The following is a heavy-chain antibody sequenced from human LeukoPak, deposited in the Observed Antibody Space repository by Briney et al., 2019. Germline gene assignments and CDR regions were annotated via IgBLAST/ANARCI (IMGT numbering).Heavy chain of an antibody. V-gene: IGHV4-39*07. Sequence: SETLSLTCTVSGGSISSSSYYWGWIRQPPGKGLEWIGSIYYSRSTYYNPSLKSRVTISVDTSKNQFSLKMSSVTAADTAVYFCARGGPPGYYYDYYVDVWDKGTTVTISS. CDR2: IYYSRST. J-gene: IGHJ6*03. CDR3: ARGGPPGYYYDYYVDV. CDR1: GGSISSSSYY.